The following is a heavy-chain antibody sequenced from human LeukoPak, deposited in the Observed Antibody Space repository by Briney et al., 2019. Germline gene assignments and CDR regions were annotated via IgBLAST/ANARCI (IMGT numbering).Heavy chain of an antibody. J-gene: IGHJ4*02. CDR3: ARASSGWYLLFDY. CDR1: GFTFSSYS. D-gene: IGHD6-19*01. V-gene: IGHV3-21*01. Sequence: KTGGSPRLSCAASGFTFSSYSMNWVRQAPGKGLEWVSSISSSSSYIYYADSVKGRFTISRDNAKNSLYLQMNSLRAEDTAVYYCARASSGWYLLFDYWGQGTLVTVSS. CDR2: ISSSSSYI.